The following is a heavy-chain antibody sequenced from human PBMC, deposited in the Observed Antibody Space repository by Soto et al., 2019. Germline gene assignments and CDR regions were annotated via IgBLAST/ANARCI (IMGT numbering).Heavy chain of an antibody. CDR2: INPSGGRT. Sequence: ASVKVSYKASLYTFHHHYRHWVRQAPRQGLEWVGVINPSGGRTNYAQKFQGRVTTTADESTSTGYMELRSLISEDTAVYYCVRDGTLYDSSGYYYFYWGQGTLVTVSS. CDR1: LYTFHHHY. D-gene: IGHD3-22*01. V-gene: IGHV1-46*02. J-gene: IGHJ4*02. CDR3: VRDGTLYDSSGYYYFY.